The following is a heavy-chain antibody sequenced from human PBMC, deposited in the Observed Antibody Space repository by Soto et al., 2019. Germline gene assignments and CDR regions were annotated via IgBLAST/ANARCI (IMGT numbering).Heavy chain of an antibody. CDR1: GYTFTSYV. Sequence: ASVKVSCKASGYTFTSYVISWVRQAPGQGLEWMGWISAYNGNTNYAQKLQGRVTMTTDTSTSTAYMELRSLRSGDTAVYYCARDLYDFWSGYSNWFDPWGQGTLVTVS. J-gene: IGHJ5*02. V-gene: IGHV1-18*01. CDR3: ARDLYDFWSGYSNWFDP. D-gene: IGHD3-3*01. CDR2: ISAYNGNT.